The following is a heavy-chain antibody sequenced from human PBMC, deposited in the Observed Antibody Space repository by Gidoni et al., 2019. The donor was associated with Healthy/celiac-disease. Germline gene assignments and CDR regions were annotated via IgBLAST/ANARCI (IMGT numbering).Heavy chain of an antibody. V-gene: IGHV1-2*04. J-gene: IGHJ4*02. CDR2: NNPNSAGT. CDR3: ARGEFYYDSSGYYYAPFDY. CDR1: GYTLTGYY. Sequence: QVQLVQSGAEVKKPGASVTVSCMASGYTLTGYYLLWVRQAPGERLERMVWNNPNSAGTNYAQKFQGWVTMTRGTSISTAYMELSRLRSDDTAVYYCARGEFYYDSSGYYYAPFDYWGQGTLVTVSS. D-gene: IGHD3-22*01.